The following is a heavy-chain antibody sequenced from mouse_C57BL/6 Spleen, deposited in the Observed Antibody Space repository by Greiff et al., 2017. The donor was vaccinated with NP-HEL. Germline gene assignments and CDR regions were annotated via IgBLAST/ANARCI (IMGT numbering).Heavy chain of an antibody. CDR2: IYPGSGST. V-gene: IGHV1-55*01. D-gene: IGHD2-5*01. CDR3: ARSHYYSNYVSY. CDR1: GYTFTSYW. J-gene: IGHJ2*01. Sequence: QVQLQQPGAELVKPGASVKMSCKASGYTFTSYWITWVKQRPGQGLEWIGDIYPGSGSTNYNEKFKSKATLTVDTSSSTAYMQLSSLTSEDSAVYYCARSHYYSNYVSYWGQGTTLTVSS.